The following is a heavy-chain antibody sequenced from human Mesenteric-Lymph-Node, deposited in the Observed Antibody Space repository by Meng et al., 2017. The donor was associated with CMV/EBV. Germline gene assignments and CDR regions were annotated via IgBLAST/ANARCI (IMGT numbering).Heavy chain of an antibody. CDR1: GDSVSRNSAA. CDR3: AREPLIYYDTSGYYYYFDY. V-gene: IGHV6-1*01. D-gene: IGHD3-22*01. CDR2: TYYRSKWYN. Sequence: SQILSLTCAISGDSVSRNSAAWNWIRQPPSRGLEWLGRTYYRSKWYNDYAVSVKSRITINPDTSKNQFSLQLKSVTPEDTAVYYCAREPLIYYDTSGYYYYFDYWGQGTLVTVSS. J-gene: IGHJ4*02.